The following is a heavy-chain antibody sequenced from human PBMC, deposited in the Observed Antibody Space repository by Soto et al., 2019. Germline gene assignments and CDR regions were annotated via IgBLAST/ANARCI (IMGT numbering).Heavy chain of an antibody. V-gene: IGHV2-5*02. CDR3: AHAMLYCTGGSCSTWFDS. J-gene: IGHJ5*01. D-gene: IGHD2-15*01. Sequence: QITLKESGPPLVKPTQTLTLTCTFSGFSLSTHGVGVGWFRRPPGEALEWLALIYWDDDKRYSASLNSSLTITKDTSKNQVVLTMTNMDPVDTATYYCAHAMLYCTGGSCSTWFDSWGQGTLVTVSS. CDR1: GFSLSTHGVG. CDR2: IYWDDDK.